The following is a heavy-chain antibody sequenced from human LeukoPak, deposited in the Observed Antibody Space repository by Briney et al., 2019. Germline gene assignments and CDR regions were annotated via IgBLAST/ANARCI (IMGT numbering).Heavy chain of an antibody. V-gene: IGHV3-53*01. CDR3: AKGPQHSTYWYRFDS. D-gene: IGHD6-13*01. J-gene: IGHJ4*02. Sequence: GGSLRLSCAASGFSVGTNYMGWVRQAPGKGLEWVSAIYSGGSTYYADSVKGRFTISRDNSKNTLYLLMNSVRAEDTAVYYYAKGPQHSTYWYRFDSWGQGTLVSVSS. CDR1: GFSVGTNY. CDR2: IYSGGST.